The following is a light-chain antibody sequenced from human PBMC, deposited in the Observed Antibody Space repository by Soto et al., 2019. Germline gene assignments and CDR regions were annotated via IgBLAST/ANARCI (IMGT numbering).Light chain of an antibody. CDR1: SSNIGSNT. V-gene: IGLV1-44*01. CDR2: SNN. Sequence: QSVLTQPPSASGTPGQRVTISCSGSSSNIGSNTVNWYQQLPGTAPKLLIYSNNQRPSGVPDRFSGSKSGTSASLAISGLPSEDEADYYCAAWDDSLNVDWVFGGGTKLTVL. J-gene: IGLJ3*02. CDR3: AAWDDSLNVDWV.